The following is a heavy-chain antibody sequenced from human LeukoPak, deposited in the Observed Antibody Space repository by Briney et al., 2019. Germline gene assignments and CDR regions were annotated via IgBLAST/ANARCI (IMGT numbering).Heavy chain of an antibody. J-gene: IGHJ4*02. Sequence: PGGSLRLSCAASEFTFSNYAMSWVRQAPGKGPEWVSAISGSGGSTYYADSVKGRFTISRDNSKNTLYLQMNSLRAEDTAVYYCAKDIRALYYGSGSYSPSFDYWGQGTLVTVSS. D-gene: IGHD3-10*01. V-gene: IGHV3-23*01. CDR3: AKDIRALYYGSGSYSPSFDY. CDR2: ISGSGGST. CDR1: EFTFSNYA.